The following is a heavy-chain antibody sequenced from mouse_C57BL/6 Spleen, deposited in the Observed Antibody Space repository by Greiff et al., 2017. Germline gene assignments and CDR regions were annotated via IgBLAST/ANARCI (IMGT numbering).Heavy chain of an antibody. V-gene: IGHV1-82*01. D-gene: IGHD1-1*01. J-gene: IGHJ1*03. CDR2: IYPGDGDT. CDR1: GYAFSSSW. Sequence: VQLQQSGPELVKPGASVKISCKASGYAFSSSWMNWVKQRPGQGLEWIGRIYPGDGDTNYNGKFKGKATLTADKSSSTAYMQLSSLTSEDSAVXVCARRVGYFDVWGTGTTVTVSS. CDR3: ARRVGYFDV.